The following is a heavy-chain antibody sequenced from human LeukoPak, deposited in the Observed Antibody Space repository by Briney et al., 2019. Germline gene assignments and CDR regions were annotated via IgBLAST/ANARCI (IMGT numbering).Heavy chain of an antibody. J-gene: IGHJ4*02. Sequence: SETLSLTCAVYGGSFSGCYWSWIRQPPGKGLEWIGEINHSGSTNYNPSLKSRVTISVDTSKNQFSLKLSSVTAADTAVYYCARILTGYSDDYWGQGTLVTVSS. CDR3: ARILTGYSDDY. CDR1: GGSFSGCY. V-gene: IGHV4-34*01. CDR2: INHSGST. D-gene: IGHD3-9*01.